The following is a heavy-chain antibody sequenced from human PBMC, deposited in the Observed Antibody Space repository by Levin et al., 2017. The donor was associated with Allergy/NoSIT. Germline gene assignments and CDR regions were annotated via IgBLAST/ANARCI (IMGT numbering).Heavy chain of an antibody. CDR2: IWYDGSNK. D-gene: IGHD4-17*01. V-gene: IGHV3-33*01. CDR3: ARDKDYGSEGWYFDL. CDR1: GFTFSSYG. Sequence: GESLKISCAASGFTFSSYGMHWVRQAPGKGLEWVAVIWYDGSNKYYADSVKGRFTISRDNSKNTLYLQMNSLRAEDTAVYYCARDKDYGSEGWYFDLWGRGTLVTVSS. J-gene: IGHJ2*01.